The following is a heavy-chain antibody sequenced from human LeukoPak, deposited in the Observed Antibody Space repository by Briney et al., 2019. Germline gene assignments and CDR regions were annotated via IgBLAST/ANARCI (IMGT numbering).Heavy chain of an antibody. J-gene: IGHJ4*02. CDR3: ARGEYHQDGIGSNRFDN. CDR2: ISAASHGI. Sequence: GGPLRLSCAASGFTFDTYSMTWVRQAPGKGLEWISHISAASHGIKYVASVKGRFTISRDNAKNSVFLQMTSLRPEDTAVYYCARGEYHQDGIGSNRFDNWGQGALVTVSS. D-gene: IGHD5-24*01. V-gene: IGHV3-48*01. CDR1: GFTFDTYS.